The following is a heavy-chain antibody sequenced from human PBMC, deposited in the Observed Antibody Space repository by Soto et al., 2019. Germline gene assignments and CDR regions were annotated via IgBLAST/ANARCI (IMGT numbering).Heavy chain of an antibody. Sequence: SETLSLTCTVSGGSISSYYWSWIRQPPGKGLEWIGYIYYSGSTNYNPSLKSRVTISVDTSKDQFSLKLSSVTAADTAVYYCARVISSSMVNWFDPWGQGTLVTVSS. CDR1: GGSISSYY. CDR2: IYYSGST. V-gene: IGHV4-59*01. J-gene: IGHJ5*02. D-gene: IGHD6-13*01. CDR3: ARVISSSMVNWFDP.